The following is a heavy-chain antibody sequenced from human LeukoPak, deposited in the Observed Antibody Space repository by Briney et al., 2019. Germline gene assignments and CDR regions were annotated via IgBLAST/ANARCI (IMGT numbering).Heavy chain of an antibody. V-gene: IGHV1-24*01. CDR1: GYTLTELS. CDR2: FDPEDGET. J-gene: IGHJ4*02. CDR3: ATDTRFDSGMDY. Sequence: ASVKVSCKVCGYTLTELSMHWVRQAPGKGLEWMGGFDPEDGETIYAQKFQGRVTMTEDTSTDTAYMELSSLRSEDTAVYYCATDTRFDSGMDYWGQGTLVTVPS. D-gene: IGHD1-26*01.